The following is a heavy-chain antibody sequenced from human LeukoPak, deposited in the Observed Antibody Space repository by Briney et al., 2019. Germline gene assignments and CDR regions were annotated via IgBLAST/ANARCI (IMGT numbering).Heavy chain of an antibody. D-gene: IGHD6-19*01. J-gene: IGHJ4*02. CDR1: GFTFSSSA. V-gene: IGHV3-23*01. CDR2: ISASGGST. Sequence: PGGSLRLSCAASGFTFSSSAMSWVRQVPGKGLEWVSGISASGGSTSYADSVRGRFTISRDNSKNTLYVQMNSLRDEDTAVYYCAKRPYSSGWYGFFYFDFWGQGTLVTVSS. CDR3: AKRPYSSGWYGFFYFDF.